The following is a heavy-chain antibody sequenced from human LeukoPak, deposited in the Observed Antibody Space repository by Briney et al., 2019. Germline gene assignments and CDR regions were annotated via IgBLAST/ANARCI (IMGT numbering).Heavy chain of an antibody. J-gene: IGHJ6*02. CDR3: ASGSRSGSTYYYYGMDV. CDR1: GGSISSSSYY. CDR2: IYYSGST. D-gene: IGHD2-2*01. Sequence: SETLSLTCTVSGGSISSSSYYWGWIRQPPGKGLEWIGSIYYSGSTYYNPSLKSRVTISVDTSKNQFSLKLSSVTAADTAVYYCASGSRSGSTYYYYGMDVWGQGTTVTVSS. V-gene: IGHV4-39*07.